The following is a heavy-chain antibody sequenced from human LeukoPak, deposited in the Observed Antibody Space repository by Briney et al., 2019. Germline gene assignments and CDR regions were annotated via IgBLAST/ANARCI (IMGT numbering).Heavy chain of an antibody. J-gene: IGHJ5*02. Sequence: ASVKVSCKASGYTFTSYGISWVRQAPGQGLEWMGWISVYNSDTNYAQKLQGRVTMTTDTSTSTAYMELRSLRSDDTAVYYCARDAEIVVVVAATDGWFDPWGQGTLVTVSS. CDR3: ARDAEIVVVVAATDGWFDP. CDR2: ISVYNSDT. D-gene: IGHD2-15*01. V-gene: IGHV1-18*04. CDR1: GYTFTSYG.